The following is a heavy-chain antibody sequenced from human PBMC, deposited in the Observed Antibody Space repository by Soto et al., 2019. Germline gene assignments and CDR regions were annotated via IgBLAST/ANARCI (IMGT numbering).Heavy chain of an antibody. V-gene: IGHV4-34*01. CDR2: INHSGST. D-gene: IGHD6-6*01. J-gene: IGHJ5*02. CDR3: ARDRRIAARRRYNWFDP. Sequence: PSETLSLTRAVYGGSFSGYYWSWFRQPPGKGLEWIGEINHSGSTNYNPSLKSRVTISVDTSKNQFSLKLSSVTAADTAVYYCARDRRIAARRRYNWFDPWGQGTLVTVSS. CDR1: GGSFSGYY.